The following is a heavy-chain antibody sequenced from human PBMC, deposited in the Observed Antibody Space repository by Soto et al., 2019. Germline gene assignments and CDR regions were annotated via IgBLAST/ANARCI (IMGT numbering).Heavy chain of an antibody. CDR2: ISSSSSTI. V-gene: IGHV3-48*02. CDR1: GFNFSSYS. CDR3: ARLPRHYCSGGSCYSAGGVYFDY. D-gene: IGHD2-15*01. J-gene: IGHJ4*02. Sequence: GGSLRLSCAASGFNFSSYSMNWVRQAPGKGLEWVSYISSSSSTIYYADSVKGRFTISRDNAKNSLYLQMNSLRDEDTAVYYCARLPRHYCSGGSCYSAGGVYFDYWGQGTLVTVSS.